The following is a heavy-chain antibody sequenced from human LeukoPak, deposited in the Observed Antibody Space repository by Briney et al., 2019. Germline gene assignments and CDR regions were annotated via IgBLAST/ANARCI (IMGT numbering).Heavy chain of an antibody. D-gene: IGHD4-17*01. V-gene: IGHV4-34*01. J-gene: IGHJ5*02. CDR2: INHSGST. CDR1: GGSFSGYY. Sequence: SETLSLTCAVYGGSFSGYYWSWIRQPPGKGLEWIGEINHSGSTNYNPSLKSRVTISVDTSKHQFSLKLSSVTAADTAVYYCAGKYGDYGWFDPWGQGTLVTVSS. CDR3: AGKYGDYGWFDP.